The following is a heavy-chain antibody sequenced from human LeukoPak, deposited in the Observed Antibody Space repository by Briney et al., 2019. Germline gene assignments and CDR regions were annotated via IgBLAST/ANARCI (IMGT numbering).Heavy chain of an antibody. CDR3: ARVCGGDCWYYYGMDV. V-gene: IGHV1-18*01. CDR2: ISAYNGNT. Sequence: ASVKVSCKASGYTFTSYGISWVRQAPGQGLEWMGWISAYNGNTNYAQKLQGRVTMTTDTSTSTAYMELRSLRSDDTAVYYCARVCGGDCWYYYGMDVWGQGTTVTVSS. D-gene: IGHD2-21*02. J-gene: IGHJ6*02. CDR1: GYTFTSYG.